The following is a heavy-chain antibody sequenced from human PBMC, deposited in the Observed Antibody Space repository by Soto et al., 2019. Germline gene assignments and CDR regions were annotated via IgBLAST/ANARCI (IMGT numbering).Heavy chain of an antibody. D-gene: IGHD6-13*01. J-gene: IGHJ5*02. V-gene: IGHV4-31*03. CDR1: GGSISSGGYY. CDR3: ARLVPLYSSSWHYTGGWFDP. CDR2: IYYSGST. Sequence: QVQLQESGPGLVKPSQTLSLTCTVSGGSISSGGYYWSWIRQHPGKGLEWIGYIYYSGSTYYNPSLKSRVTISVDTSKNQFSLKLSSVTAADTAVYYCARLVPLYSSSWHYTGGWFDPWGQGTLVTVSS.